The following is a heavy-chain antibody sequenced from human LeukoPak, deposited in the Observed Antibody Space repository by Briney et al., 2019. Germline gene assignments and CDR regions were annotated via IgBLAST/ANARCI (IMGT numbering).Heavy chain of an antibody. Sequence: GRSLRLSRAASGFTFDDYAMHWVRQAPGKGLEWVSGISWNSGSIGYADSVKGRFTISRDNAKNSLYLQMNSLRAEDMALYYCAKDLKYYGSGSYGHWGQGTLVTVSS. V-gene: IGHV3-9*03. J-gene: IGHJ4*02. CDR3: AKDLKYYGSGSYGH. CDR1: GFTFDDYA. CDR2: ISWNSGSI. D-gene: IGHD3-10*01.